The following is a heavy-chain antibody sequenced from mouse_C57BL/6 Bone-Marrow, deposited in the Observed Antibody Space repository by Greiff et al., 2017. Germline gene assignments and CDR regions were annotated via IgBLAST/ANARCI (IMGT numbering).Heavy chain of an antibody. CDR1: GYTFTSYG. D-gene: IGHD1-1*01. J-gene: IGHJ1*03. V-gene: IGHV1-81*01. CDR3: ARNYGSSHWYFDV. Sequence: VQLVESGAELARPGASVKLSCKASGYTFTSYGISWVKQRTGQGLEWIGETYPRSGNTYYNEKFKGKATLTADKSSSTAYMELRSLTSDDSAVYFCARNYGSSHWYFDVWGTGTTVTVSS. CDR2: TYPRSGNT.